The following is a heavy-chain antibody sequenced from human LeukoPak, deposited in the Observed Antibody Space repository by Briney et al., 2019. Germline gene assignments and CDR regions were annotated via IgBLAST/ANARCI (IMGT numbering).Heavy chain of an antibody. CDR3: ARFSSSWQDAFDI. CDR2: IYYSGST. Sequence: SETLSLTCTVSGGSISSYYWSWIRQPPGKGLEWIRYIYYSGSTYYNPSLKSRVTISVDTSKNQFSLKLSSVTAADTAVYYCARFSSSWQDAFDIWGQGTMVTVSS. D-gene: IGHD6-13*01. CDR1: GGSISSYY. J-gene: IGHJ3*02. V-gene: IGHV4-59*12.